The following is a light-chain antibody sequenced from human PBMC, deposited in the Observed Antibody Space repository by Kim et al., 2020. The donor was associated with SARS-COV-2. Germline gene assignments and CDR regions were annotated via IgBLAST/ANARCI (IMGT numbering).Light chain of an antibody. J-gene: IGLJ3*02. CDR3: NSRDSSVNRWV. Sequence: AVGQAVRITCQGDRLRSYYASWDQQKTGQSHILVIYDKNNRPSGVPDRVCGSSSGNAASLTITGAQAADEADYDCNSRDSSVNRWVFGGGPQLTVL. CDR1: RLRSYY. CDR2: DKN. V-gene: IGLV3-19*01.